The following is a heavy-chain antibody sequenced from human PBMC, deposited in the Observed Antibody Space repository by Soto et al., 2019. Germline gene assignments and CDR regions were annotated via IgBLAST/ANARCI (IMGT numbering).Heavy chain of an antibody. V-gene: IGHV1-69*01. J-gene: IGHJ4*02. CDR1: GGTFSSYA. Sequence: QVQLVQSGAEVKKPGSSVKVSCKASGGTFSSYAISWVRQAPGQGLEWMGGIIPIFGTANYAQKFQGRVTITADESTSTAYMELSSLRSEDTAVYSCARPIRHYDSSGYSLPLGYWGQGTLVTVSS. CDR2: IIPIFGTA. CDR3: ARPIRHYDSSGYSLPLGY. D-gene: IGHD3-22*01.